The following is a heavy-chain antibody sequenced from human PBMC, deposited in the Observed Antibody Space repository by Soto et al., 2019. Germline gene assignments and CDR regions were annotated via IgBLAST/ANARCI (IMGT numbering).Heavy chain of an antibody. CDR3: ARVPAAMKRYYFDY. Sequence: GGSLRLSCAASGFTFSSYWMSWVRQAPGKGLEWVANIKQDGSEKYYVDSVKGRFTISRDNAKNSLYLQMNSLRAEDTAVYYCARVPAAMKRYYFDYWGQGTLVTVSS. D-gene: IGHD2-2*01. CDR1: GFTFSSYW. CDR2: IKQDGSEK. V-gene: IGHV3-7*04. J-gene: IGHJ4*02.